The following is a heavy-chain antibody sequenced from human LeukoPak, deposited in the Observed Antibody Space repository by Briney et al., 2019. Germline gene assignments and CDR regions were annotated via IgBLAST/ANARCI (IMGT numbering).Heavy chain of an antibody. Sequence: GGSLRLSCAASGFXFSSYWMHWVRQGPGKGLLWVSRINGDGSSTSYADSVEGRFTISRDNAKNTLYLQMNSLRAEDTAVYYCARVRYDYYGMDVWGQGTTVTVSS. J-gene: IGHJ6*02. CDR1: GFXFSSYW. V-gene: IGHV3-74*01. CDR3: ARVRYDYYGMDV. CDR2: INGDGSST.